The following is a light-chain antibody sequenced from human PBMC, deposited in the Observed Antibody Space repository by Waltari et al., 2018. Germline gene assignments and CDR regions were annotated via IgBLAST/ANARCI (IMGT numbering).Light chain of an antibody. J-gene: IGLJ1*01. CDR3: MSWHSSAYV. Sequence: AVLTQLASLPASPGASASLTCTLRRGINFGTYRIYWYQQKPGSPPQYILRYKSDSDTQQGSGVPSRLSGSKDASANAEILLISGLQSEVEADYYSMSWHSSAYVFGTGTKVTVL. CDR1: RGINFGTYR. CDR2: YKSDSDT. V-gene: IGLV5-45*01.